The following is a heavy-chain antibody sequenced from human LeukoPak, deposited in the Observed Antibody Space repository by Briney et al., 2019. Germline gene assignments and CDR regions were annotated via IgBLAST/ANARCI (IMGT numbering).Heavy chain of an antibody. Sequence: SETLSLTCGVHGGSFNDYSWTCLRQSPRKGLEGVGEINRSGSACYNPSLKSRFNMSVDASKNQFSLRLSSVTAADTAVYYCARLGLYTSSWHRYYYFDYWGQGTLVTVSS. J-gene: IGHJ4*02. CDR3: ARLGLYTSSWHRYYYFDY. V-gene: IGHV4-34*01. CDR2: INRSGSA. D-gene: IGHD6-13*01. CDR1: GGSFNDYS.